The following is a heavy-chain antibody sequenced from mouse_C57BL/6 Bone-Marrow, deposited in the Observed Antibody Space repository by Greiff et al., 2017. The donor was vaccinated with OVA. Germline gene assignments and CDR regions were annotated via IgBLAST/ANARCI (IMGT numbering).Heavy chain of an antibody. Sequence: EVQRVESGGGLVQPKGSLKLSCAASGFSFNTYAMNWVRQAPGKGLEWVARIRSKSNNYATYYADSVKDRFTISRDDSESMLYLQMNNLKTEDTAMYYCVRHGYDWYFDVWGTGTTVTVSS. CDR1: GFSFNTYA. CDR2: IRSKSNNYAT. V-gene: IGHV10-1*01. CDR3: VRHGYDWYFDV. D-gene: IGHD2-2*01. J-gene: IGHJ1*03.